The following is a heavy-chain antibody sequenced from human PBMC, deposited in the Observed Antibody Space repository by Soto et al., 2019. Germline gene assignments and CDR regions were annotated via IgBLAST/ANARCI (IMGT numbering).Heavy chain of an antibody. V-gene: IGHV1-69*01. CDR3: ARGASHGSSWYFWFDP. J-gene: IGHJ5*02. Sequence: QVQLVQSGAEVRMPGSSVTVSCKASGGTFSTYPINWVRQAQGQGLEWMGGIIPLFGTTNYAQKFEGRVIITADESTSTACRELSSLRAEDAAVYYCARGASHGSSWYFWFDPWGQGTLVTVSS. CDR1: GGTFSTYP. CDR2: IIPLFGTT. D-gene: IGHD6-13*01.